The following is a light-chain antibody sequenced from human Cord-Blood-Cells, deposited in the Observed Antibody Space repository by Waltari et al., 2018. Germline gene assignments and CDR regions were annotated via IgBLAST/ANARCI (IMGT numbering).Light chain of an antibody. J-gene: IGKJ4*01. Sequence: DIVFTQSPGTLSLSPGARATLSCRASQSVSSSYLAWYQQKPGQAPRLLIYGASSRATGIPDRFSGSGSGTDFTLTISRLEPEDFAVYYCQQYGSSPNTFGGGTKVEIK. CDR3: QQYGSSPNT. V-gene: IGKV3-20*01. CDR2: GAS. CDR1: QSVSSSY.